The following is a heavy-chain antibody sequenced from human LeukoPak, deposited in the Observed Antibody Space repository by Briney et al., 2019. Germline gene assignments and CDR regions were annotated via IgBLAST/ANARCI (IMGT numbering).Heavy chain of an antibody. CDR2: IYYSGST. CDR3: ARATRAARHFDY. V-gene: IGHV4-39*07. CDR1: GGSISSSSYY. D-gene: IGHD6-6*01. J-gene: IGHJ4*02. Sequence: SETLSLTCTVSGGSISSSSYYWGWIRQPPGKGLEWIGSIYYSGSTYYNPSLKSRVTISVDTSKNQFSLKLSSVTAADTAVYYCARATRAARHFDYWGQGTLVTVSS.